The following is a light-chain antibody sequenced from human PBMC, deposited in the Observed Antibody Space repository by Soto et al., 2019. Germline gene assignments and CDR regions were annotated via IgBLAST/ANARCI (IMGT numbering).Light chain of an antibody. J-gene: IGKJ5*01. CDR3: QQRSNWPLIT. CDR2: GAS. V-gene: IGKV3D-20*02. CDR1: QSVSSSS. Sequence: SVLTESPFTLSLSPGDGATLSCRASQSVSSSSLAWYQQKLGQAPRLLVYGASSRATGIPDRFSGSGSGTDFTLTISRLEPEDFAVYYCQQRSNWPLITCGQGTRREL.